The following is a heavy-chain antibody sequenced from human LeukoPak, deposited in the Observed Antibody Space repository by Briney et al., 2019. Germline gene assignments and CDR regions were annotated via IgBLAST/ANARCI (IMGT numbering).Heavy chain of an antibody. CDR3: AKGGSGDIVVVVAATPFDY. D-gene: IGHD2-15*01. CDR1: GFTFDDYA. Sequence: PGGSLRLSCAASGFTFDDYAMHWVRHAPGKGLEWVSGISWNSGSIVYADSVKGRFTISRDNAKNSLYLQMNSLRAEDTALYYCAKGGSGDIVVVVAATPFDYWGQGTLVTVSS. CDR2: ISWNSGSI. V-gene: IGHV3-9*01. J-gene: IGHJ4*02.